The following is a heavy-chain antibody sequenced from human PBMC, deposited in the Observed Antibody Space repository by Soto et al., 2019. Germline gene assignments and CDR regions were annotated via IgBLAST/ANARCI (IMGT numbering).Heavy chain of an antibody. CDR3: AKDRVGGTFYTPLGF. D-gene: IGHD1-7*01. CDR2: ITYDGSNK. V-gene: IGHV3-30*18. CDR1: GFTFSSYG. J-gene: IGHJ4*02. Sequence: GGSLRLSCAASGFTFSSYGMHWVRQAPGKGLEWVAVITYDGSNKYYADSVKGRFTISRDNSKNTLSLHLNTLKPEDTAVYHCAKDRVGGTFYTPLGFWGQGTLVTVSS.